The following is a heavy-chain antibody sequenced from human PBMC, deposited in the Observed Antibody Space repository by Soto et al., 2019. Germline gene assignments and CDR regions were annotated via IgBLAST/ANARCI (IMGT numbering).Heavy chain of an antibody. CDR2: ISYDGSNK. J-gene: IGHJ2*01. CDR3: ANDLRLVNWYFDL. Sequence: QVQLVESGRGVVQPGRSLRLSCAASGFTFSSYGMHWVRQAPGKGLEWVAVISYDGSNKYYADSVKGRFTISRDNSKNTLYLQMYSLRAEDTAVYYCANDLRLVNWYFDLWGRGTLVTVSS. V-gene: IGHV3-30*18. D-gene: IGHD3-22*01. CDR1: GFTFSSYG.